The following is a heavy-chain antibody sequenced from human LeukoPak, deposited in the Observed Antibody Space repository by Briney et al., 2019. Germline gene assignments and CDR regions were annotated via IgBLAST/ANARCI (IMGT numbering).Heavy chain of an antibody. CDR3: ARHSRQQLGSDAFDI. Sequence: PSETLSLPCAVYGGSFSGYYWSWIRQPPGKGLEWIGEIDHSGSTNYNPSLKSRVTTSVDTSKNQFSLKLSSVTAADTAVYYCARHSRQQLGSDAFDIWGQGTMVTVSS. CDR2: IDHSGST. CDR1: GGSFSGYY. D-gene: IGHD6-13*01. V-gene: IGHV4-34*01. J-gene: IGHJ3*02.